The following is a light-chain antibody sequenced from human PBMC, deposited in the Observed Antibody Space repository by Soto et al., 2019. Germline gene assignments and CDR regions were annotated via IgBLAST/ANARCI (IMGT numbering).Light chain of an antibody. CDR2: KAS. CDR3: QHYNSYSEA. V-gene: IGKV1-5*03. Sequence: DVQKSQYTPTLSGSVRDRVTITCRASQTISSWLAWYQQKPGKAPKLLIYKASTLKGGVPSRFSGSGSGTEFTLTISSLQPDDFAPYYCQHYNSYSEAFAQGAKV. J-gene: IGKJ1*01. CDR1: QTISSW.